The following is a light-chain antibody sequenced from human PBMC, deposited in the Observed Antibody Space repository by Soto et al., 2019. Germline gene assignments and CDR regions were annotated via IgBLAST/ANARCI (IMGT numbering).Light chain of an antibody. CDR2: DAS. CDR3: QKHYTGPIT. CDR1: QSVSTY. V-gene: IGKV3-11*01. Sequence: EIVLTQSPAALSLSPGERATLSCRASQSVSTYLAWYQQKPGQAPRLLIFDASIRATGIPASFSGSASGTDFPLTITSLEAEDFAFYYCQKHYTGPITFGQGTRLEIK. J-gene: IGKJ5*01.